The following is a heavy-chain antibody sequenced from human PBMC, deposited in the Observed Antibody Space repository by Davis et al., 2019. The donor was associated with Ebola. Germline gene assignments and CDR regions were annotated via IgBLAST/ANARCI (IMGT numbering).Heavy chain of an antibody. D-gene: IGHD2-2*02. CDR2: IRSKANSYAT. J-gene: IGHJ6*02. CDR3: ARGGYCSSTSCYTRVNYYYYGMDV. CDR1: GFTFSGSA. Sequence: LSLTCAASGFTFSGSAMHWVRQASGKGLEWVGRIRSKANSYATAYAASVKGRFTISRDDSKNTAYLQMNSLKTEDTAVYYCARGGYCSSTSCYTRVNYYYYGMDVWGQGTTVTVSS. V-gene: IGHV3-73*01.